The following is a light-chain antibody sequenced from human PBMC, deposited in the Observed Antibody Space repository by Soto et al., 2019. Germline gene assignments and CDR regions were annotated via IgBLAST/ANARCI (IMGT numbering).Light chain of an antibody. V-gene: IGLV2-14*01. Sequence: QSALTQPASVSGSPGQSITISCTGTSSDIGAFNYVSWYQQHPGKAPKLIIYGVSNRPSGVSNRFSASTSANTASLTISGLQAEDEADSFCTSFTIEHPVIFGGGTKVTVL. J-gene: IGLJ2*01. CDR3: TSFTIEHPVI. CDR2: GVS. CDR1: SSDIGAFNY.